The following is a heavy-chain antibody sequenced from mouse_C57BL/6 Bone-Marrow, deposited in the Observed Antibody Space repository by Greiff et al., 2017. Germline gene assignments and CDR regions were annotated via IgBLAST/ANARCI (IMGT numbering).Heavy chain of an antibody. CDR3: ARGSDGDLWYFDV. J-gene: IGHJ1*03. Sequence: VQLQQSGPELVKPGASVKISCKASGYSFTSYYIHWVKQRPGQGLEWIGWIYPGSGNTKYNEKFKGKATLTADASSSTAYMQLSSLTSEDSAVYYCARGSDGDLWYFDVWGTGTTVTVSS. D-gene: IGHD2-13*01. V-gene: IGHV1-66*01. CDR2: IYPGSGNT. CDR1: GYSFTSYY.